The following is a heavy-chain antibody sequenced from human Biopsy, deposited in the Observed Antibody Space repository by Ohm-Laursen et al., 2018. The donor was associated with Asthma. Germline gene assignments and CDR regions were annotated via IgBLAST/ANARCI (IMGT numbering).Heavy chain of an antibody. J-gene: IGHJ1*01. CDR2: IKHDGSEN. D-gene: IGHD3-3*02. CDR3: ARTFHFWSPYHAEHYQL. Sequence: SLRLSCAASGFTFGDYWMSWVRQVPGRGLEWVANIKHDGSENNHVDSLKGRFTISRDNAKNPLYLQMSSLRAEDTAVYYCARTFHFWSPYHAEHYQLWGQGTLVTVSS. CDR1: GFTFGDYW. V-gene: IGHV3-7*01.